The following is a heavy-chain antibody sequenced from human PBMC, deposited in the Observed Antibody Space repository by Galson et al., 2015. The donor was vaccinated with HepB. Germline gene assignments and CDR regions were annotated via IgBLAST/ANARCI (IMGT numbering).Heavy chain of an antibody. V-gene: IGHV4-30-4*08. D-gene: IGHD6-19*01. CDR3: ASLWGSGWYSDY. CDR2: INYSGST. J-gene: IGHJ4*02. Sequence: TLSLTCTVSGGSISSGDYYWSWIRQHPGKGLEWIGYINYSGSTYYNPSLKSRVTISVDTSKNQFSLKLSSVTAADTAVYYCASLWGSGWYSDYWGQGTLVTVSS. CDR1: GGSISSGDYY.